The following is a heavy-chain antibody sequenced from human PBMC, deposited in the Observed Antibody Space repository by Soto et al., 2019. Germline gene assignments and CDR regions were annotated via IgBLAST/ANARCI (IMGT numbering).Heavy chain of an antibody. D-gene: IGHD3-9*01. CDR2: INHSGST. J-gene: IGHJ4*02. V-gene: IGHV4-34*01. CDR1: GGSFSGYY. Sequence: QVQLQQWGAGLLKPSETLSLTCAVYGGSFSGYYWSWIRQPPGKGLEWIGEINHSGSTNYNPSLKSRVTISVDTFKNQFSLKLSSVTAADTAVYYCARGIRRHYDILTGYYANDYWGQGTLVTVSS. CDR3: ARGIRRHYDILTGYYANDY.